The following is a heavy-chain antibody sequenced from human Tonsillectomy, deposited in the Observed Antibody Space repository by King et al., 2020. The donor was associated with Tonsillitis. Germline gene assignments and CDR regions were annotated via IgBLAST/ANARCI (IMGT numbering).Heavy chain of an antibody. V-gene: IGHV3-48*01. D-gene: IGHD1-1*01. CDR2: ISGSGNTI. CDR3: ARVNLLVLYDVFGYYGMDV. J-gene: IGHJ6*02. Sequence: VQLVESGGGFVQPGGSLRLSCAASGFTFSNYNMNWVRQAPGKGLEWLAYISGSGNTIYYADSVKGRFTISRDNAKNSLSLQMNSLRVEDTAVYYCARVNLLVLYDVFGYYGMDVWGQGTTVIVSS. CDR1: GFTFSNYN.